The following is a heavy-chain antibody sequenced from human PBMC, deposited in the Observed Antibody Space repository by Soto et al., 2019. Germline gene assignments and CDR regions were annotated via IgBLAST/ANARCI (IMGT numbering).Heavy chain of an antibody. V-gene: IGHV3-21*01. D-gene: IGHD2-8*01. CDR2: IGGSSGHI. CDR3: ARTNGAYSNYFDY. CDR1: GFTFSSYS. Sequence: GGSLRLSCVVSGFTFSSYSRVWVRQAPEKGLEWVSSIGGSSGHIYYADSLKGRFTISRDNAKNSLYLQMNSLRVDDTAVYYCARTNGAYSNYFDYWGQGTLVTVSS. J-gene: IGHJ4*02.